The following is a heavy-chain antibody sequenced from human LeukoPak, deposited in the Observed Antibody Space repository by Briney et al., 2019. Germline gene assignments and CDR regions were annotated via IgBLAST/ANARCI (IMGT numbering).Heavy chain of an antibody. J-gene: IGHJ5*01. CDR1: GYSFTNYW. CDR2: IYPSDSDT. CDR3: ARQRDSGFDFDS. D-gene: IGHD5-12*01. V-gene: IGHV5-51*01. Sequence: GESLKISSMGSGYSFTNYWIGWVRQVPGSGLEWMGVIYPSDSDTRYSPSFQGQVTISADKSIDTAYLQWSSLKASDTAVYYCARQRDSGFDFDSWGQGTLVTVSS.